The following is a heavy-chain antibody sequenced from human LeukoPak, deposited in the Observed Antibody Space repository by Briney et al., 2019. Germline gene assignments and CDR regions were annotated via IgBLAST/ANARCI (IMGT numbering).Heavy chain of an antibody. V-gene: IGHV1-69-2*01. CDR1: GYTFTDYY. J-gene: IGHJ4*02. D-gene: IGHD6-19*01. CDR3: ATAPLFIAVAGTSGY. CDR2: VDPEDGET. Sequence: ASVKISCKVSGYTFTDYYMHWVQQAPGKGLEWMGLVDPEDGETIYAEKFQGRVTIAADTSTDTAYMELSSLRSEDTAVYYCATAPLFIAVAGTSGYWGQGTLVTVSS.